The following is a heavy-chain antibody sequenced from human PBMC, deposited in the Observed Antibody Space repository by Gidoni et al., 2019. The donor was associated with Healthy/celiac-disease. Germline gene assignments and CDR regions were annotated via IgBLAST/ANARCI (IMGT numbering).Heavy chain of an antibody. J-gene: IGHJ1*01. CDR3: AKELAAAGTLETAEYFQH. CDR2: ISGSGGST. V-gene: IGHV3-23*01. Sequence: EVQLLESGGGLVQPGGSLRLSCAASGFTFSSYAMSWVRQAPGKGLEWVSAISGSGGSTYYADSVKGRFTISRDNSKNTLYLQMNSLRAEDTAVYYCAKELAAAGTLETAEYFQHWGQGTLVTVSS. CDR1: GFTFSSYA. D-gene: IGHD6-13*01.